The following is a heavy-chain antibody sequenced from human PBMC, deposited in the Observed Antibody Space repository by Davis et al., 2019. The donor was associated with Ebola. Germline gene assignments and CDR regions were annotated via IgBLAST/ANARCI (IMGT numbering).Heavy chain of an antibody. D-gene: IGHD1-14*01. Sequence: PGGSLRLSFAASGFTFTTFAMNWVRQAPGKGLEWVSSITGSGGGTHYGDSVKGRFTVSRDHSKKTVFLQMNSLRAEDTAVYYCARGSLTVTGTLDFWGQGTPVTVSS. J-gene: IGHJ4*02. CDR2: ITGSGGGT. V-gene: IGHV3-23*01. CDR3: ARGSLTVTGTLDF. CDR1: GFTFTTFA.